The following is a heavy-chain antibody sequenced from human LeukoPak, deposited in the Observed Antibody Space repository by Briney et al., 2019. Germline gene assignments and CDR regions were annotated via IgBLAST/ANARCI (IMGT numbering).Heavy chain of an antibody. CDR1: GYTFTSYG. J-gene: IGHJ4*02. V-gene: IGHV1-18*01. D-gene: IGHD3-16*02. CDR2: ISAYNGNT. Sequence: GASVKVSCTASGYTFTSYGISWVRQAPGQGLEWMGWISAYNGNTNYAQKLQGRVTMTTDTSTSTAYMELRSLRSDDTAVYYCARSSSIVTAYYFDYWGQGTLVTVSS. CDR3: ARSSSIVTAYYFDY.